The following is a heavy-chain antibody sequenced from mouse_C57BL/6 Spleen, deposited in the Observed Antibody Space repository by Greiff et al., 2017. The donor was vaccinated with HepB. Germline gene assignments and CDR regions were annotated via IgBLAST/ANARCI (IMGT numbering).Heavy chain of an antibody. CDR3: AREGLYEYDSAWFAY. D-gene: IGHD2-4*01. J-gene: IGHJ3*01. Sequence: QVQLQQPGTELVKPGASVKLSCKASGYTFTSYWMHWVKQRPGQGLEWIGNINPSNGGTNYNEKFKSKATLTVDKSSSTAYMQRSSLTSEDSAVYYCAREGLYEYDSAWFAYWGQGTLVTVSA. V-gene: IGHV1-53*01. CDR2: INPSNGGT. CDR1: GYTFTSYW.